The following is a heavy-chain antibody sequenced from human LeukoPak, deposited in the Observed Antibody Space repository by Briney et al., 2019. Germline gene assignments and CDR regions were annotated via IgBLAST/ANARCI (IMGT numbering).Heavy chain of an antibody. CDR3: ARDIELST. CDR2: ISLSGGNT. CDR1: GFTFRDSA. Sequence: QPAGSLRLSCAASGFTFRDSAMSWVRQAPGKGLEWVSLISLSGGNTYYTDSVKGRFTISRDNSKGTMYLQMNSLRAEDTAIYYCARDIELSTWGRGTMVTVSS. V-gene: IGHV3-23*01. J-gene: IGHJ3*01. D-gene: IGHD3-16*02.